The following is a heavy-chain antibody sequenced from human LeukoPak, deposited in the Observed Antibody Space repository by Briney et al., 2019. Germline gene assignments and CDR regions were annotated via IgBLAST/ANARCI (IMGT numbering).Heavy chain of an antibody. J-gene: IGHJ6*04. CDR1: GFIFEDYA. CDR3: AELGITMIGGV. Sequence: GGSLRLSCAASGFIFEDYAMHWVRQTPGKGLEWVSHISWDGESTYYADSVKGRFTISRDNSKNSLYLQMNSLRAEDTAVYYCAELGITMIGGVWGKGTTVTISS. V-gene: IGHV3-43D*03. CDR2: ISWDGEST. D-gene: IGHD3-10*02.